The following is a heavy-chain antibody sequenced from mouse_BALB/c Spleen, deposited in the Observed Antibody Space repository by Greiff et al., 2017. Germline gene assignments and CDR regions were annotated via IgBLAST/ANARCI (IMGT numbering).Heavy chain of an antibody. V-gene: IGHV1-87*01. Sequence: VKLVESGAELARPGASVKLSCKASGYTFTSYWMQWVKQRPGQGLEWIGAIYPGDGDTRYTQKFKGKATLTADKSSSTAYMQLSSLASEDSAVYYCARGGDGYYRWYFDVWGAGTTVTVSS. J-gene: IGHJ1*01. CDR3: ARGGDGYYRWYFDV. D-gene: IGHD2-3*01. CDR2: IYPGDGDT. CDR1: GYTFTSYW.